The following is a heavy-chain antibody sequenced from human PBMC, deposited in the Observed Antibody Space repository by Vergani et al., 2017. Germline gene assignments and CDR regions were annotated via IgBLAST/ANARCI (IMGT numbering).Heavy chain of an antibody. CDR3: ARAPWIQLWYFDL. Sequence: QVQLQQWGAGLLKPSETLSLTCAVYGGSFSGYYWSWSRQPAGKGLEWIGRIYTSGSTNYNPYLKSRVTISVDTSKNQFSLKLSSVTAAATDVYYCARAPWIQLWYFDLWGRGTLVTVSS. J-gene: IGHJ2*01. D-gene: IGHD5-18*01. V-gene: IGHV4-59*10. CDR2: IYTSGST. CDR1: GGSFSGYY.